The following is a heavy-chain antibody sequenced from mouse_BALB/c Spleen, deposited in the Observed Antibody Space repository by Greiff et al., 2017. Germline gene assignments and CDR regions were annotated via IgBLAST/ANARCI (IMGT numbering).Heavy chain of an antibody. CDR3: ARSSTGTYYFDY. CDR2: ISSGSSTI. J-gene: IGHJ2*01. CDR1: GFTFSSFG. V-gene: IGHV5-17*02. D-gene: IGHD4-1*02. Sequence: EVQLVESGGGLVQPGGSRKLSCAASGFTFSSFGMHWVRQAPEKGLEWVAYISSGSSTIYYADTVKGRFTISRDNPKNTLFLQMTSLRSEDTAMYYCARSSTGTYYFDYWGQGTTLTVSS.